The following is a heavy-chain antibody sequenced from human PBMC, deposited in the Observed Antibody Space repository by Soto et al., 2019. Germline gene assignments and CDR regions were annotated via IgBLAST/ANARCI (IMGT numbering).Heavy chain of an antibody. Sequence: ASVKVSCKASGGTFSSYAISWVRQAPGQGLEWMGGIIPIFGTANYAQKFQGRVTITADESTSTAYMELSSLRSEDTAVYYCARDGGWSYSGYDYRGYFDYWGQGTLVTVSS. V-gene: IGHV1-69*13. CDR3: ARDGGWSYSGYDYRGYFDY. CDR2: IIPIFGTA. CDR1: GGTFSSYA. D-gene: IGHD5-12*01. J-gene: IGHJ4*02.